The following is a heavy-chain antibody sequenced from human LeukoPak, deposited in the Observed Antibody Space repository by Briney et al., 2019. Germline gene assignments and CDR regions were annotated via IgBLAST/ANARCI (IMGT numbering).Heavy chain of an antibody. V-gene: IGHV4-38-2*02. Sequence: PSETLSLTCTVSGYSISSGYYWGWIRQPPGKGLEWIATIYHSGSTYYNPSLKSRVTISVDTSKNRLSLKLSPVTAADTAVYYCARSGSSGWYLDFDYWGQGTLVTVSS. J-gene: IGHJ4*02. CDR3: ARSGSSGWYLDFDY. CDR2: IYHSGST. CDR1: GYSISSGYY. D-gene: IGHD6-19*01.